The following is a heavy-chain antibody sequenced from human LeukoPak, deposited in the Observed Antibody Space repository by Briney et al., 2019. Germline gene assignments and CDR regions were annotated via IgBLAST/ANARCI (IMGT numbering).Heavy chain of an antibody. CDR2: IWYDGSNK. Sequence: GGSLRLSCAASGFTFSSYGMHWVRQAPGKGLEWVAVIWYDGSNKYYADSVKGRFTISRDNSKNTLYLQMNSLRAEDTAVYYCAGEGQSGEYYFDYWGQGTLVTVSS. CDR1: GFTFSSYG. D-gene: IGHD3-10*01. CDR3: AGEGQSGEYYFDY. J-gene: IGHJ4*02. V-gene: IGHV3-33*01.